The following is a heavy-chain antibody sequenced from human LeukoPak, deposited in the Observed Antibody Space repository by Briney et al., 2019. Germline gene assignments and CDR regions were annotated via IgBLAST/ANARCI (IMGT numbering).Heavy chain of an antibody. Sequence: PSETLSLTCTVSGGSISSSSGYYWGWIRPPPGKGLEWIGNIYYSGTTYYNPSLQSRVTISVDTSKNQFSLKLSSVTAADTAVFYCARRSNWAFDSWGQGTLVTVSS. V-gene: IGHV4-39*01. CDR2: IYYSGTT. D-gene: IGHD1-1*01. CDR1: GGSISSSSGYY. J-gene: IGHJ4*02. CDR3: ARRSNWAFDS.